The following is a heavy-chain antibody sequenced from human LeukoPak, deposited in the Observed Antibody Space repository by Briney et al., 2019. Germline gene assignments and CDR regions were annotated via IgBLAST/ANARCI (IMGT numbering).Heavy chain of an antibody. J-gene: IGHJ6*03. V-gene: IGHV4-59*12. CDR1: GDSIRSYY. CDR2: IYYSRAT. Sequence: SETLSLTCTVSGDSIRSYYWSWIRQPPGKGLEWIGYIYYSRATMYNPSLKSRLTISVDTSKNQFSLKLSSVTAADTAVYYCARSSPLGPMDVWGKGTTVTVSS. CDR3: ARSSPLGPMDV. D-gene: IGHD3-10*01.